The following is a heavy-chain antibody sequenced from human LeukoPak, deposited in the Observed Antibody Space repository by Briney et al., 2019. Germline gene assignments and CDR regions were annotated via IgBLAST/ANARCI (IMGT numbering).Heavy chain of an antibody. D-gene: IGHD6-13*01. CDR1: GYTFTSYA. J-gene: IGHJ4*02. Sequence: ASVKVSCKASGYTFTSYAMNWARQAPGQGLEWMGWINTNTGNPTYAQGFTGRFVFSLDTSVSTAYLQISSLKTEDTAMYYCAREVRDIGLAAGFWGQGTLVTVSS. CDR2: INTNTGNP. CDR3: AREVRDIGLAAGF. V-gene: IGHV7-4-1*02.